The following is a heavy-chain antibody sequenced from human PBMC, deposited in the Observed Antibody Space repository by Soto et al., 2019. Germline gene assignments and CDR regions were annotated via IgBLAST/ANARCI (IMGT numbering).Heavy chain of an antibody. J-gene: IGHJ4*02. V-gene: IGHV4-30-4*01. CDR2: IYYSGST. D-gene: IGHD4-4*01. CDR3: ARDRNSNFDY. Sequence: SEALCLSCTGSGGSMSSGGDYWCWIRQPPGKGLEWIGYIYYSGSTYYNPSLKSRVTISVDTSKNQFSLKLSSVTAADTAVYYCARDRNSNFDYWGQGTLVTVS. CDR1: GGSMSSGGDY.